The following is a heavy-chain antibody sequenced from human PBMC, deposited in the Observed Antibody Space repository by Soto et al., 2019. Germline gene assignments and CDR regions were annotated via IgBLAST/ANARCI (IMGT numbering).Heavy chain of an antibody. CDR2: IYYSGST. Sequence: SETLSLTWTVSGGSISSYYWSWIRQPPGKGLEWIGYIYYSGSTNYNPSLRSRVTISVDTSKNQFSLKLSSVTAADTAVYYCARDIGLDAFDIWGQGTMVTVSS. J-gene: IGHJ3*02. CDR1: GGSISSYY. V-gene: IGHV4-59*01. CDR3: ARDIGLDAFDI. D-gene: IGHD3-16*02.